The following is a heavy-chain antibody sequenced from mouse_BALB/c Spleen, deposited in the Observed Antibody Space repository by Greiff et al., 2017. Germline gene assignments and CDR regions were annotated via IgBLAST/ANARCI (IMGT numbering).Heavy chain of an antibody. D-gene: IGHD1-1*01. V-gene: IGHV1-69*02. J-gene: IGHJ2*01. CDR3: TRRGGSSWDY. CDR2: IYPSDSYT. CDR1: GYTFTSYW. Sequence: VQLQQPGAELVRPGASVKLSCKASGYTFTSYWINWVKQRPGQGLEWIGNIYPSDSYTNYNQKFKDKATLTVDKSSSTAYMQLSSPTSEDSAVYYCTRRGGSSWDYWGQGTTLTVSS.